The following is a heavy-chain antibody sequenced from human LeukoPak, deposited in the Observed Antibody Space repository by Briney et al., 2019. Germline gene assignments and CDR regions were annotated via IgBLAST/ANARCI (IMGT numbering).Heavy chain of an antibody. J-gene: IGHJ6*03. CDR2: INPTGGST. CDR3: ARARGYSYGYYYMDV. CDR1: GYTFTSYY. Sequence: ASVKVSCKASGYTFTSYYMHWVRQAPGQGLEWMGLINPTGGSTGYAQKLQGRVTMTTDTSTSTAYMELRSLRSDDTAVYYCARARGYSYGYYYMDVWGKGTTVTISS. V-gene: IGHV1-46*01. D-gene: IGHD5-18*01.